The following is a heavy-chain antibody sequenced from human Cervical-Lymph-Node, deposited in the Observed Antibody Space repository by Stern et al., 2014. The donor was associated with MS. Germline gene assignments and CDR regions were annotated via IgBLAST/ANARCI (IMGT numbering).Heavy chain of an antibody. CDR1: GGTFSTQA. CDR3: ATPSTVTVGGMDV. CDR2: IIPIFGTP. Sequence: VQLVESGAEVKKPGSSVKVSCKASGGTFSTQAINWVRQAPGQGLEWVGGIIPIFGTPNYAQKVQDSVTITADESTSTAYMALSSLRSEDTAVYYCATPSTVTVGGMDVWGQGTTVTVSS. V-gene: IGHV1-69*01. D-gene: IGHD4-17*01. J-gene: IGHJ6*02.